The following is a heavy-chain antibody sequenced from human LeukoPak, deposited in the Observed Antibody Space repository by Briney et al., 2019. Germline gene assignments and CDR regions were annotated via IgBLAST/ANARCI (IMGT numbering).Heavy chain of an antibody. J-gene: IGHJ4*02. D-gene: IGHD3-3*01. CDR1: TFTFSTYW. CDR2: INGDGSSS. Sequence: PGGSLRLSCEASTFTFSTYWMHWVRQAPGKGLVWVSYINGDGSSSNYADSAKGRLTISRDNAKNTLYLQMNSLRAEDTAVYYCANLARSLWSGYFDYWGQGTLVTVSS. V-gene: IGHV3-74*01. CDR3: ANLARSLWSGYFDY.